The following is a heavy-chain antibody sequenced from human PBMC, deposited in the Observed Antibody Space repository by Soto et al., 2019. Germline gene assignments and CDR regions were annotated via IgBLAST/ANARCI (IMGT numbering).Heavy chain of an antibody. CDR2: INPNSGGT. Sequence: ASVKVSCKASGYTFTGYYMHWVRQAPGQGLEWMGWINPNSGGTNYAQKFQGRVTMTRDTSISTAYMELSRLRSDDTAVYYCARDRGSSSWYAWFDPWGQGALVTSPQ. J-gene: IGHJ5*02. D-gene: IGHD6-13*01. CDR1: GYTFTGYY. V-gene: IGHV1-2*02. CDR3: ARDRGSSSWYAWFDP.